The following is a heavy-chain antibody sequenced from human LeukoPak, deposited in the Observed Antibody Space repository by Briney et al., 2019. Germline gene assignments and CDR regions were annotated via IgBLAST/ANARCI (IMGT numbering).Heavy chain of an antibody. CDR3: ARDRGEGYYFDY. D-gene: IGHD3-10*01. J-gene: IGHJ4*02. CDR1: GYTFTSYY. V-gene: IGHV1-46*01. CDR2: INSSGGST. Sequence: GASVKVSCKASGYTFTSYYMHWVRQAPGQGLEWMGGINSSGGSTSYAQKFQGRLTMTRDTSTSTVYMELSSLRSEDTAVYYCARDRGEGYYFDYWGQGTLVTVSS.